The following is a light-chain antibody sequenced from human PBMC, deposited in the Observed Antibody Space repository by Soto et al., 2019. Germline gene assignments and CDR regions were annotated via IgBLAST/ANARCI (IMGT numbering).Light chain of an antibody. V-gene: IGLV2-14*01. CDR1: SSDVGGYNY. CDR2: DVS. CDR3: SSYTSSSTYV. Sequence: QSVLTQPASVSGSPGQSIAISCTGTSSDVGGYNYVSWYQQHPGKAPKLMVYDVSNRPSGVSNRFSGSKSDNTASLTIXGXXAXDEXDYYCSSYTSSSTYVFGTGTKLTVL. J-gene: IGLJ1*01.